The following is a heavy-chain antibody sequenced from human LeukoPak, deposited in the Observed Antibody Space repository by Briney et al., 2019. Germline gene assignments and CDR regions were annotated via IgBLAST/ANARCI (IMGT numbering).Heavy chain of an antibody. CDR3: AKVASYYDFWSGHGGY. J-gene: IGHJ4*02. D-gene: IGHD3-3*01. CDR2: ISGSGGST. Sequence: GGSLRLSCAASGFTFSSYAMSWVRQAPGKGLEWVSAISGSGGSTYYADSVKGRFTISRDNSKNTLYLQMNSLRAEDTAVYYCAKVASYYDFWSGHGGYWGQGTLVTVSS. CDR1: GFTFSSYA. V-gene: IGHV3-23*01.